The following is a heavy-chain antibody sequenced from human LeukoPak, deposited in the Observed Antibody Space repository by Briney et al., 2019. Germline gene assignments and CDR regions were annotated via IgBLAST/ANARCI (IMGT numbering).Heavy chain of an antibody. V-gene: IGHV3-21*01. CDR3: AKSLRAIVVVTAIGY. CDR2: ISSSSSYI. J-gene: IGHJ4*02. CDR1: GFTFSSYS. D-gene: IGHD2-21*02. Sequence: GGSLGLSCAASGFTFSSYSMNWVRQAPGKGLEWVSSISSSSSYIYYADSVKGRFTISRDNAKNSLYLQMNSLRAEDTAVYYCAKSLRAIVVVTAIGYWGQGTLVTVSS.